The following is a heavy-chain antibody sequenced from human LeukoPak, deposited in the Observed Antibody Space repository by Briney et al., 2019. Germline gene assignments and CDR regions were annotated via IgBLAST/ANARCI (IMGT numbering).Heavy chain of an antibody. D-gene: IGHD4-17*01. CDR3: ARDQGYGDPSFDY. CDR1: GFTFSSYW. CDR2: TNTDGSST. J-gene: IGHJ4*02. Sequence: GGSLRLSCAASGFTFSSYWMHWVRQAPGKGLVWVSRTNTDGSSTTYADSVKGRFTISRDNAKNTLYLQMNSLRAEDTALYYCARDQGYGDPSFDYWGQGTLVTVSS. V-gene: IGHV3-74*01.